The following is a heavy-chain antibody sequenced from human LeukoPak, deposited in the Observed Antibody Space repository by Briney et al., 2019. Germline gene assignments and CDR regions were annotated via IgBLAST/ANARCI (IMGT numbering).Heavy chain of an antibody. J-gene: IGHJ4*02. Sequence: GGSLRLSCAASKFTFSDYSMSWVRQAPGKGLEWVSSISSIRNYIYYADSVKGRFTISRDNSKNTLYLQMNSLRAEDAAIYYCAKDHDSTGLYQDRDYWGQGTLVTISS. V-gene: IGHV3-21*04. CDR3: AKDHDSTGLYQDRDY. CDR1: KFTFSDYS. CDR2: ISSIRNYI. D-gene: IGHD6-19*01.